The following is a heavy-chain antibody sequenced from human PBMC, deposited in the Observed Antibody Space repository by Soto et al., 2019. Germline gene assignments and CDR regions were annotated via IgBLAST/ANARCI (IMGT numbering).Heavy chain of an antibody. Sequence: QVQLQESGPGLVKPSQTLSLTCTVSGGSISSGDYYWSWIRQHPGKGLEWIGYIYYSGSTYYNPALNRRVTMSVDTSKNQFSLKLSSVTAADTAVYYCARWWSGSRQGFDPWGQGTLVTVSS. CDR3: ARWWSGSRQGFDP. CDR1: GGSISSGDYY. D-gene: IGHD3-3*01. CDR2: IYYSGST. J-gene: IGHJ5*02. V-gene: IGHV4-31*03.